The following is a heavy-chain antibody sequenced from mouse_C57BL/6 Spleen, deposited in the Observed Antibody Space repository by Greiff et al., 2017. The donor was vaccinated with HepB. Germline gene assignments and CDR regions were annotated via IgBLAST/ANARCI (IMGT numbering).Heavy chain of an antibody. J-gene: IGHJ3*01. CDR2: ISYDGSN. CDR1: GYSITSGYY. CDR3: ERDQAYYGSSYVEFAY. V-gene: IGHV3-6*01. Sequence: DVQLQESGPGLVKPSQSLSLTCSVTGYSITSGYYWNWIRQFPGNKLEWMGYISYDGSNNYNPSLKNRISITRDTSKNQFFLKLNSVTTEDTATYYCERDQAYYGSSYVEFAYWGQGTLVTVSA. D-gene: IGHD1-1*01.